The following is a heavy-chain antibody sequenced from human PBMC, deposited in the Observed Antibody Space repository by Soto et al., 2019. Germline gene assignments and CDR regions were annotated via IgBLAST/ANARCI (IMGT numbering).Heavy chain of an antibody. Sequence: QVQLVQSGAEVKKPGSSVKVSCKASGGTFSSYAISWVRQAPGQGLEWMGGIIPIFGTANYAQKFQGRVTITADESTRTSYLELSSLRSEATAVYYCARVLANGYDPSFDYWGQGTLVTVSS. CDR3: ARVLANGYDPSFDY. J-gene: IGHJ4*02. CDR1: GGTFSSYA. D-gene: IGHD5-12*01. CDR2: IIPIFGTA. V-gene: IGHV1-69*01.